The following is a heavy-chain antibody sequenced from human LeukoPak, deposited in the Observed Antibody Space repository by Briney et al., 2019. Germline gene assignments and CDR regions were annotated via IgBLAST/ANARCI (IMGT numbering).Heavy chain of an antibody. CDR1: GYTFTGHY. Sequence: ASVKVSCKASGYTFTGHYMHGVRQAPGQGLEWMGWLNPNNGGTNYAQKFQGRVTMTRDTSISTAYMELSRLRSDDTAVYYCARGYALYSGRYIDFDYWGQGALVTVSS. CDR3: ARGYALYSGRYIDFDY. CDR2: LNPNNGGT. V-gene: IGHV1-2*02. J-gene: IGHJ4*02. D-gene: IGHD1-26*01.